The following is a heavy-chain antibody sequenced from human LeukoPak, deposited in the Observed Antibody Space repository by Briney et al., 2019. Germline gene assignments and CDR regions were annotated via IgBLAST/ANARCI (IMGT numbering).Heavy chain of an antibody. D-gene: IGHD3-22*01. CDR3: ARGSQGQYYYDSSGRAIDY. CDR2: IYHSGST. J-gene: IGHJ4*02. V-gene: IGHV4-4*02. Sequence: SETLSLTCAVSGGSISSSNWWSWVRQPPGKGMEWIGEIYHSGSTNYNPSLKSRVTISVDKSKNQFSLKLSSVTAADTAVYYCARGSQGQYYYDSSGRAIDYWGQGTLVTVSS. CDR1: GGSISSSNW.